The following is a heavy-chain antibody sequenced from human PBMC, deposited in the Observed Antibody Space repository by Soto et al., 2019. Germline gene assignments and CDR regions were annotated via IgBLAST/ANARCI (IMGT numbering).Heavy chain of an antibody. V-gene: IGHV1-69*13. CDR2: IIPIFGTA. Sequence: SVKVSCKASGGTFSSYAISWARQAPGQGLEWMGGIIPIFGTANYAQKFQGRVTITADESTSTAYMELSSLRSEDTAVYYCARDDSAHSVRGVIISLWFDPWRQGALVTVSS. CDR1: GGTFSSYA. CDR3: ARDDSAHSVRGVIISLWFDP. D-gene: IGHD3-10*01. J-gene: IGHJ5*02.